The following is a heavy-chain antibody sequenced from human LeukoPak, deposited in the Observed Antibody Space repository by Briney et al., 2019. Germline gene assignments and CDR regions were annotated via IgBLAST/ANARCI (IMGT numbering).Heavy chain of an antibody. D-gene: IGHD2-2*02. CDR1: GFTFSSYW. J-gene: IGHJ6*03. CDR3: ARDQNQLLYGGNYDYYHMDV. V-gene: IGHV3-74*01. Sequence: GGSLRLPCAASGFTFSSYWMHWVRQAPGKGLVWVSRINSDGSSTSYADSVKGRFTISRDNAKNTLYLQMNSLRAEDTAVYYCARDQNQLLYGGNYDYYHMDVWGKGTTVTVSS. CDR2: INSDGSST.